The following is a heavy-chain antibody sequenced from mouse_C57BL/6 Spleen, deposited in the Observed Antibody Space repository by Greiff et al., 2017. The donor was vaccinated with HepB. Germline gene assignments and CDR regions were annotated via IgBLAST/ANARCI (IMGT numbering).Heavy chain of an antibody. Sequence: QVQLKESGPELVKPGASVKISCKASGYAFSSSWMNWVKQRPGKGLEWIGRIYPGDGDTNYNGKFKGKATRTADKSSSTAYMQLSSLTSEDSAVYFCARGLRGFDYWGQGTTLTVSS. CDR1: GYAFSSSW. CDR3: ARGLRGFDY. J-gene: IGHJ2*01. CDR2: IYPGDGDT. D-gene: IGHD1-1*01. V-gene: IGHV1-82*01.